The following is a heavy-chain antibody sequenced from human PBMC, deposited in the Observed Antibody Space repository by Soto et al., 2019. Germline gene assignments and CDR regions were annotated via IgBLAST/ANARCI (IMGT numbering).Heavy chain of an antibody. CDR1: GAPITINY. CDR2: IYHSGST. D-gene: IGHD3-3*01. V-gene: IGHV4-59*12. J-gene: IGHJ4*02. CDR3: ARGRDDFWSGYSYYFDY. Sequence: SETLSLTCTVSGAPITINYWSWTRQPPGKGLEWIGYIYHSGSTYYNPSLKSRVTISVDRSKNQFSLKLSSVTAADTAVYYCARGRDDFWSGYSYYFDYWGQGTLVTVSS.